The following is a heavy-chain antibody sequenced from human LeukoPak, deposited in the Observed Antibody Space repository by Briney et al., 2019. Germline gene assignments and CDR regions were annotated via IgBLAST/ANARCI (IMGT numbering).Heavy chain of an antibody. CDR1: GFTVSSNS. Sequence: GGSLRLSCTVSGFTVSSNSMSWVRQAPGKGLGWVSFIYSAGSTHYSDSVKGRFTISIDNSKNTLYLQMNSLRAEDTAVYYCARRAGAYTHPYDYWGQGTLVTVS. CDR3: ARRAGAYTHPYDY. J-gene: IGHJ4*02. V-gene: IGHV3-53*01. CDR2: IYSAGST. D-gene: IGHD3-16*01.